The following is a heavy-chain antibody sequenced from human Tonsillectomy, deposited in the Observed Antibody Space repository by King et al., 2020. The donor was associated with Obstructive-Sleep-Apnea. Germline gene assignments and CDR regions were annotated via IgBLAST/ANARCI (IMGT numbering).Heavy chain of an antibody. D-gene: IGHD1-26*01. V-gene: IGHV3-7*01. CDR3: VAATTSGYYYYYYGVDI. CDR2: IKQDGSEK. CDR1: EFTFSDFW. J-gene: IGHJ6*02. Sequence: VQLVESGGGLVQPGGSLRLSCEAYEFTFSDFWMTWIRQAPGKGLEWVATIKQDGSEKYYADSVKGRFSISRDNARKSVYLQMSSLRAEDTAIYYSVAATTSGYYYYYYGVDIWGQGTTVTVSS.